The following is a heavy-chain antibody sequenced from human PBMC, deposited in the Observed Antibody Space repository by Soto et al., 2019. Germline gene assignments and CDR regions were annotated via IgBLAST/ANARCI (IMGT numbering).Heavy chain of an antibody. CDR1: GDSVSSNSAA. Sequence: QTLSLTCAISGDSVSSNSAAWNWIRQSPSRGLEWLGRTYYRSKWYNDYAVSVKSRITINPDTSKNQFSLQLNSVTPEDTAVYYCSRVGTTPPPPLVATIEVFDYWGQGTLVTVSS. CDR2: TYYRSKWYN. J-gene: IGHJ4*02. CDR3: SRVGTTPPPPLVATIEVFDY. V-gene: IGHV6-1*01. D-gene: IGHD5-12*01.